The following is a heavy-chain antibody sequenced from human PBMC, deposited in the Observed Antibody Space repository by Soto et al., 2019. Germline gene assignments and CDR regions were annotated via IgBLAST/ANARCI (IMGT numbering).Heavy chain of an antibody. J-gene: IGHJ1*01. D-gene: IGHD6-19*01. V-gene: IGHV4-31*03. CDR2: IYYSGST. CDR3: ARSSVAGAGYFQH. CDR1: GGSVSGGVYY. Sequence: QVQLQESGPGLVKPSQTLSLTCTVSGGSVSGGVYYWNWIRQHPEKGLEWIGYIYYSGSTYYNPSXXXRXXRSADTSKNQFSLKLSSVTVADTAVYYCARSSVAGAGYFQHWGQGTQVIVSS.